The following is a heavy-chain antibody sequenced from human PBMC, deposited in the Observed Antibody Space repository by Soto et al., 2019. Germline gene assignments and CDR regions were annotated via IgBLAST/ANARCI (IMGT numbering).Heavy chain of an antibody. CDR1: GYTFTSYG. D-gene: IGHD3-22*01. J-gene: IGHJ4*02. V-gene: IGHV1-18*04. CDR3: ARGANYYDSSGPQEFDY. CDR2: ISAYNGNT. Sequence: RASVKVSCKASGYTFTSYGISWVRQAPGQGLEWMGWISAYNGNTNYAQKLQGRVTMTTDTSTSTAYMELRSLRSDDTAVYYCARGANYYDSSGPQEFDYWRQGTLVTVSS.